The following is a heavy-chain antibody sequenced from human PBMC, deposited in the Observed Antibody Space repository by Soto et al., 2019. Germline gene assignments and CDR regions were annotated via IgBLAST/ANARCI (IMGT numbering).Heavy chain of an antibody. Sequence: QLQLQESGPGLVRPSGTLSLTCAVSGGFTRNNNWWSWVRQPPGKGLEWIGDAYHSGSTEYNPSLKSRVSISVDKSKNQIALKLTSATAADTAGYYCARSPPSSYYGGSGTFDYWGQGTLVTVSS. CDR2: AYHSGST. J-gene: IGHJ4*02. V-gene: IGHV4-4*02. D-gene: IGHD3-10*01. CDR1: GGFTRNNNW. CDR3: ARSPPSSYYGGSGTFDY.